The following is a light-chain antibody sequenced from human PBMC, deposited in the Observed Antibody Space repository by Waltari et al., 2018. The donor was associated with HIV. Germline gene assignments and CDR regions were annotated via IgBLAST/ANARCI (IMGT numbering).Light chain of an antibody. V-gene: IGLV2-14*01. CDR2: EVS. Sequence: QSALTQPASVSESPGQSVTISRTGIRTAVGGDGYLSSYQEHPGKAPKPMIYEVSNRPSGVSNRCSGSKSGNTASLTISGLQAEDEADYYCSSYTSSSTGVVFGGGTKLTVL. CDR1: RTAVGGDGY. J-gene: IGLJ2*01. CDR3: SSYTSSSTGVV.